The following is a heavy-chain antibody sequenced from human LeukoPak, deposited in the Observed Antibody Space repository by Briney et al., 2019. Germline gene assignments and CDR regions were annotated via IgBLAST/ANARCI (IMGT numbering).Heavy chain of an antibody. CDR2: ISYDGSNK. J-gene: IGHJ1*01. Sequence: PGGSLRLSCAASGFTFSSYAMHWVRQAPGKGLEWVAVISYDGSNKYYADSVKGRFTISRDNSKNTLYLQMNSLRAEDTAVYYCARDMEIATITFQHWGQGTLVTVSS. D-gene: IGHD5-24*01. CDR3: ARDMEIATITFQH. CDR1: GFTFSSYA. V-gene: IGHV3-30*04.